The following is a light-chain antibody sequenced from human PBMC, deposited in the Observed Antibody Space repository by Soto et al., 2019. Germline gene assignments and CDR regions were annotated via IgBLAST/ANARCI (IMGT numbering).Light chain of an antibody. J-gene: IGKJ1*01. Sequence: IQMTHFPSSLSGSVRDRVTITCRASQDIRSDLGWYQQRPGKAPQLLIYATSTLESGVPSRFSGTGSGTEFTFSITSLQPEDFGTYYGQQCYMGWTFGQGTKVDIK. CDR3: QQCYMGWT. CDR2: ATS. CDR1: QDIRSD. V-gene: IGKV1-17*01.